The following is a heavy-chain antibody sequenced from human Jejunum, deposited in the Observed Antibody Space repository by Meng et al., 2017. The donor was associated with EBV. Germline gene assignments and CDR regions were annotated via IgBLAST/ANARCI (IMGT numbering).Heavy chain of an antibody. V-gene: IGHV3-53*01. CDR1: GFSVSSMY. D-gene: IGHD3-3*01. J-gene: IGHJ5*02. Sequence: EVQLVESVGGLFQPGGSVRLSCAASGFSVSSMYMTWVRQAPGKGLEWVSIIYSGDSTYYADSVKGRFIISRDNSKNTLFLQMNNLRAEDTAVYFCARVDAVLWNGFNMAENWFDPWGQGTLGNVSS. CDR3: ARVDAVLWNGFNMAENWFDP. CDR2: IYSGDST.